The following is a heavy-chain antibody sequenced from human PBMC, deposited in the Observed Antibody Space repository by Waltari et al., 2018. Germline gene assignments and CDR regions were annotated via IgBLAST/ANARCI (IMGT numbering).Heavy chain of an antibody. V-gene: IGHV4-61*02. CDR1: GDSIGRGHYY. Sequence: QVQLQESGPGLVGPSETLSLTCSVSGDSIGRGHYYWGWIRQSSGKGLGWIGRFHNRGSTEYAAALQSRVTISKDTSNNRFSVKLTSGTATDTAVYYCTKSASCDMDPSCDVVAYWGQGTLVTVSA. J-gene: IGHJ4*02. D-gene: IGHD2-15*01. CDR3: TKSASCDMDPSCDVVAY. CDR2: FHNRGST.